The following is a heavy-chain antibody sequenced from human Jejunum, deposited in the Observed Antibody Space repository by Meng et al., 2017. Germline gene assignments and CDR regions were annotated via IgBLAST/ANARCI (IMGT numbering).Heavy chain of an antibody. V-gene: IGHV4-4*02. J-gene: IGHJ4*02. CDR2: IYHHGTT. CDR1: GGSISSC. D-gene: IGHD3-22*01. CDR3: ARVQGDFSDNDAYYSYFAY. Sequence: AHLPVPGPLLVPPSATLSHPCTISGGSISSCLGCVRQPPGKGLKWRGAIYHHGTTTYNPSLQSRVTISVAKSENQFSLKLRSVTAADTAVYYCARVQGDFSDNDAYYSYFAYWGPGALVTVSS.